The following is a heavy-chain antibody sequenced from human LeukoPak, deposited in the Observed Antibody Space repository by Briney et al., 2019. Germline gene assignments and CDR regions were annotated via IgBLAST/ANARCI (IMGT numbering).Heavy chain of an antibody. CDR1: GGSFSGYH. CDR2: INDSGSP. V-gene: IGHV4-34*01. Sequence: SETLSLTCEVNGGSFSGYHWTWIRQPPGKGLDWIGEINDSGSPIYNPSLKSRVTISVDTSKNQLSLKVNSVTAADTAEYYCACSAQYSYYYYMDVWGKGTTVTVSS. J-gene: IGHJ6*03. CDR3: ACSAQYSYYYYMDV. D-gene: IGHD6-25*01.